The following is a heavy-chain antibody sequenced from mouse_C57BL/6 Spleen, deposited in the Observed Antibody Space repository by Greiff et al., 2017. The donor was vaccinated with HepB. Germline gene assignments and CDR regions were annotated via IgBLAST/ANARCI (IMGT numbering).Heavy chain of an antibody. Sequence: VKLQQSGPELVKPGASVKISCKASGYAFSSSWMNWVKQRPGKGLEWIGRIYPGDGDTNYNGKFKGKATLTADKSSSTAYMQLSSLTSEDSAVYDCARGDYGSRYVDDYAMDYWGQGTSVTVSS. CDR1: GYAFSSSW. V-gene: IGHV1-82*01. D-gene: IGHD1-1*01. J-gene: IGHJ4*01. CDR3: ARGDYGSRYVDDYAMDY. CDR2: IYPGDGDT.